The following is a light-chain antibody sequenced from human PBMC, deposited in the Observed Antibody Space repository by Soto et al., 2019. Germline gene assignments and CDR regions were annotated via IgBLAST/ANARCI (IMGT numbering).Light chain of an antibody. CDR1: QTIDSW. J-gene: IGKJ1*01. V-gene: IGKV1-5*03. Sequence: DIQMTQSPSTLSASVGDRVTITCRASQTIDSWLAWYQQRPGKPPNLLIYKASTLASGVPSRFSGSGSGTEFTLTINSLQPDDFATYYCQQYNSLWTFGQGTKVDIK. CDR2: KAS. CDR3: QQYNSLWT.